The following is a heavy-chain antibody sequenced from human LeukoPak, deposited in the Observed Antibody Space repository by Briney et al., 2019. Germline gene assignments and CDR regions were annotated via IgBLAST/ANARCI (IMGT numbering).Heavy chain of an antibody. Sequence: SETLSLTCTVSGGSISSNNYYWGWIRQPPGKGLEWIGSIYYRGNTYYNPSLKSRVTISVDTTKNQFSLKLSSVTAADTAVYYCARHLGYYYGSGKLDYWGQGTLVTVSS. V-gene: IGHV4-39*01. CDR1: GGSISSNNYY. CDR2: IYYRGNT. CDR3: ARHLGYYYGSGKLDY. D-gene: IGHD3-10*01. J-gene: IGHJ4*02.